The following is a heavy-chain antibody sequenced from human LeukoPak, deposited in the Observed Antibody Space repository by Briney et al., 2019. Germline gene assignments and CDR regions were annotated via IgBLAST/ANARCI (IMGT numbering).Heavy chain of an antibody. Sequence: SESLSLTCTVAGGSISSSSYYWGWIRQPPGKGLEWVGSIYCSGSTYYNSSLKSRVTISLDTSYNQLSLKLSSVTAADTAVYYCAREDIVYCRGGSCYGYYYYYYMDVWGKGTTVTIS. J-gene: IGHJ6*03. CDR1: GGSISSSSYY. CDR3: AREDIVYCRGGSCYGYYYYYYMDV. D-gene: IGHD2-15*01. V-gene: IGHV4-39*07. CDR2: IYCSGST.